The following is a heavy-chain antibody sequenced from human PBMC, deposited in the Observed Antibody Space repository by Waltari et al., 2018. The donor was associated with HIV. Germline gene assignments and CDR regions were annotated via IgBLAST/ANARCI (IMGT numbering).Heavy chain of an antibody. CDR3: ARGDRAFDV. CDR2: ISTYNGNT. Sequence: QVQLLQSGREVKRPGASVKVSCMTSGYSFTDYGISWVRQAPRQGLEWMGWISTYNGNTKFAQTLQARISMTIDTSRHTAYMDLRSLRSDDTAVYYCARGDRAFDVWGQGTMVSVSS. J-gene: IGHJ3*01. CDR1: GYSFTDYG. D-gene: IGHD1-26*01. V-gene: IGHV1-18*01.